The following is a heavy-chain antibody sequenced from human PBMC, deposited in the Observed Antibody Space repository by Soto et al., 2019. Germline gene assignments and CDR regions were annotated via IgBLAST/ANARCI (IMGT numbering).Heavy chain of an antibody. CDR2: ISSSSSTI. CDR1: GFTFSSYS. J-gene: IGHJ6*02. V-gene: IGHV3-48*02. D-gene: IGHD4-4*01. Sequence: GSLRLFCAASGFTFSSYSMNWVRQAPGKGLEWVSYISSSSSTIYYADSVKGRFTISRDNAKNSLYLQMNSLRDEDTAVYFCARTYCTTTACQAHGIDVWGQGTTVTVSS. CDR3: ARTYCTTTACQAHGIDV.